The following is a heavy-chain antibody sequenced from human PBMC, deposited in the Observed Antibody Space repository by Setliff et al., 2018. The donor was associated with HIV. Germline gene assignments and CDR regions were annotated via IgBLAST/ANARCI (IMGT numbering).Heavy chain of an antibody. CDR2: VYHTGST. CDR1: GYSISSRYY. V-gene: IGHV4-38-2*02. CDR3: ARQYNRQYGMDV. J-gene: IGHJ6*02. D-gene: IGHD1-20*01. Sequence: PSETLSLTCTVSGYSISSRYYWGWIRQPPGKGLEWIGSVYHTGSTYYNPSLKSRVTMSADTSKNQFSLKLSSVTAADTAVYYCARQYNRQYGMDVWGQGTTVTVSS.